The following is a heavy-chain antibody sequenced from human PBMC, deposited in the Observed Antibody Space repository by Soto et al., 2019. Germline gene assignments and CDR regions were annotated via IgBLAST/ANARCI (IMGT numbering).Heavy chain of an antibody. Sequence: ARGSLGLSCAASGFTFSSYSMNWVRQAPGKGLEWVSYISSSSSTIYYADSVKGRFTISRDNAKNSLYLQMNSLRDEDTAVYYCARVFTYYYDTSGPEAFGIWGQGTMVTVSS. D-gene: IGHD3-22*01. CDR2: ISSSSSTI. CDR3: ARVFTYYYDTSGPEAFGI. CDR1: GFTFSSYS. J-gene: IGHJ3*02. V-gene: IGHV3-48*02.